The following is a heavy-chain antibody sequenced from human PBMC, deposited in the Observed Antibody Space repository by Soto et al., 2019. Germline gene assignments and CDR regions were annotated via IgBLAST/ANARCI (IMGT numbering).Heavy chain of an antibody. D-gene: IGHD2-15*01. CDR2: ISYDGSNK. CDR1: GFTFSSYG. Sequence: PGGSLILSCAASGFTFSSYGMHWVRQAPGKGLEWVAVISYDGSNKYYADSVKGRFTISRDNSKNTLYLQMNSLRAEDTAVYYCAKLTVVAATPGSDWGQGTLVTVSS. V-gene: IGHV3-30*18. J-gene: IGHJ4*02. CDR3: AKLTVVAATPGSD.